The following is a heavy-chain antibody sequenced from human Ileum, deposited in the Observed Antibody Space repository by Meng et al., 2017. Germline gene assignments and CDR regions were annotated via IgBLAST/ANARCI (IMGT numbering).Heavy chain of an antibody. V-gene: IGHV7-4-1*02. CDR2: INTNTGNP. D-gene: IGHD1-26*01. J-gene: IGHJ4*02. Sequence: QVQTVQSGSELKKPRASVKVSCKASRYTFTNYDINWVRQAPGQGLEWMGWINTNTGNPTYAQGFTGRFVFSLDTSVNTAHLQISTLTAEDTAVYYCATSGGGFDYWGQGALVTVSS. CDR1: RYTFTNYD. CDR3: ATSGGGFDY.